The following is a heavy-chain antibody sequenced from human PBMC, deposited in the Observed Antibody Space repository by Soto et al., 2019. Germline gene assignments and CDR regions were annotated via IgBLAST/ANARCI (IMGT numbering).Heavy chain of an antibody. CDR1: GYTFTGYY. D-gene: IGHD3-22*01. CDR2: INPNSGGT. Sequence: GASVKVSCKASGYTFTGYYMHWVRQAPGQGLEWMGWINPNSGGTNYAQKFQGRVTMTRDTSISTAYMELSRLRSDDTAVYYCARDRYYYDSSGYYVVSVYGMDVWGQGTTVTV. V-gene: IGHV1-2*02. J-gene: IGHJ6*02. CDR3: ARDRYYYDSSGYYVVSVYGMDV.